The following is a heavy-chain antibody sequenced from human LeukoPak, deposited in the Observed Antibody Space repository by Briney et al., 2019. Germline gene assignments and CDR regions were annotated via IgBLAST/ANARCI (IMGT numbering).Heavy chain of an antibody. CDR1: GFTFNDYY. Sequence: GGSLRLSCAASGFTFNDYYMSWIRQAPGKGLEWVSYMSSSGSTIYYADSVKGRFTISRDNAKNSLYLQMNSLRAEDMALYYCAKAPCSSINCFPYYFDFWGQGTLVTVSS. J-gene: IGHJ4*02. D-gene: IGHD2-2*01. CDR3: AKAPCSSINCFPYYFDF. CDR2: MSSSGSTI. V-gene: IGHV3-11*01.